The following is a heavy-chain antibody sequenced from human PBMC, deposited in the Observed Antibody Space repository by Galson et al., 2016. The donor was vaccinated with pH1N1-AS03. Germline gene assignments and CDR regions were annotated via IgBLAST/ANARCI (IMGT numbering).Heavy chain of an antibody. CDR3: ARGPPFSP. CDR2: IYSSGVT. J-gene: IGHJ1*01. V-gene: IGHV4-30-2*06. CDR1: GDSIKSDTHS. Sequence: TLSLTCAVSGDSIKSDTHSWNWIRQSPGKGLEWLGYIYSSGVTESNPSLRSRVPITIATSKNQFSLKMPSVTAADTAVYYCARGPPFSPWGQGPLVTVSS.